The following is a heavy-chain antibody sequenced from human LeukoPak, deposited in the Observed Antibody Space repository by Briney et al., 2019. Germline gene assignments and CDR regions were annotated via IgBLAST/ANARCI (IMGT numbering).Heavy chain of an antibody. CDR2: IKSKTDGGTT. CDR3: TTHFIQTPREYYFDY. CDR1: GFTFSNAW. Sequence: GGSLRLSCAASGFTFSNAWMSWVRQAPGKGLEWVGRIKSKTDGGTTDYAAPVKGRFTISRDDSKNTLYLQMNSLKTEDTAVYYCTTHFIQTPREYYFDYWGQGTLVTVSS. V-gene: IGHV3-15*01. J-gene: IGHJ4*02. D-gene: IGHD3-10*01.